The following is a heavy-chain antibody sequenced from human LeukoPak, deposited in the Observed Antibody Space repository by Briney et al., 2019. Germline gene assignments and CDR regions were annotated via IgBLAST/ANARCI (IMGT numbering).Heavy chain of an antibody. Sequence: GGSLRLSCAASGFTFGSDDMTWVRQAPGKGLEWVSTISASGSNTYYADSVKGRFTISRDNSKNTLYLQMNSLRAEDTAVYYCAKDPNGDYVGAFDMWGPGTMVTVSS. J-gene: IGHJ3*02. V-gene: IGHV3-23*01. CDR2: ISASGSNT. D-gene: IGHD4-17*01. CDR1: GFTFGSDD. CDR3: AKDPNGDYVGAFDM.